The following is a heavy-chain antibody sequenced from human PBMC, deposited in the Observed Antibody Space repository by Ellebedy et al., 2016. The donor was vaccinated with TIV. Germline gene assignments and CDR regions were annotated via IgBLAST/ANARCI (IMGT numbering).Heavy chain of an antibody. CDR2: IYPGDSDT. CDR1: GDTFTNYW. J-gene: IGHJ4*02. D-gene: IGHD6-13*01. V-gene: IGHV5-51*01. Sequence: PGGSLRLSCKGSGDTFTNYWIGWVRQMPGKGLEWMGIIYPGDSDTRYSPSFQGQVTISADKATSTAYLQWSSLKASDNAMYYCARRLALHSKTWYAQYYFDYWGQGTLVTVSS. CDR3: ARRLALHSKTWYAQYYFDY.